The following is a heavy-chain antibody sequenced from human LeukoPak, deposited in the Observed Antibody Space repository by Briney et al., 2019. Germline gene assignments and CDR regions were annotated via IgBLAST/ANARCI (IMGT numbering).Heavy chain of an antibody. D-gene: IGHD2-2*01. CDR3: ARERLVVVGDSYYYYGMDV. Sequence: GGSLRLSCSASGFTFSNYKMNWVRQAPGKGLEWVSSISSSSSYKYYADSVKGRFTISRDNAKNSLFLQVNSLRAEDTAVYYCARERLVVVGDSYYYYGMDVWGQGTTVTVSS. J-gene: IGHJ6*02. V-gene: IGHV3-21*01. CDR2: ISSSSSYK. CDR1: GFTFSNYK.